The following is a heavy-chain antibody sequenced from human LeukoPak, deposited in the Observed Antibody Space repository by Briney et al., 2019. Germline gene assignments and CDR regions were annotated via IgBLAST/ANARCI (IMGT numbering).Heavy chain of an antibody. V-gene: IGHV1-18*01. CDR1: GYTFTSYG. CDR3: ARDPSYYDILTGYSRPNPFDY. CDR2: ISAYNGNT. J-gene: IGHJ4*02. Sequence: ASVKVSCKXSGYTFTSYGISWVRQAPGQGLEWMGWISAYNGNTNYSQKLQGRVTKTTDTSTSTAYMELRSLRSDDTAVYYCARDPSYYDILTGYSRPNPFDYWGQGTLVTVSS. D-gene: IGHD3-9*01.